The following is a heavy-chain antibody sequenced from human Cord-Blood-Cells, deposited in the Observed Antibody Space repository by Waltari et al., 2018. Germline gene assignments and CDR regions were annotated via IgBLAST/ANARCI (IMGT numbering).Heavy chain of an antibody. CDR3: ARGGGNAASSVIDP. Sequence: QVQLQQWGAGLLKPSEALSLTCAVYGGSFSGYYWSWIRQPPGKGLEWIGGINHSGSTNYNPSLKSRVTISVDTSKNQFSLKLSSVTAADTAVYYCARGGGNAASSVIDPWGQGTLVTVSS. J-gene: IGHJ5*02. D-gene: IGHD2-15*01. V-gene: IGHV4-34*01. CDR2: INHSGST. CDR1: GGSFSGYY.